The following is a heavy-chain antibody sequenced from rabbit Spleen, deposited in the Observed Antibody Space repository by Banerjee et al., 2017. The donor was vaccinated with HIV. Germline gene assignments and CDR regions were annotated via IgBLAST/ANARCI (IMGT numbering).Heavy chain of an antibody. Sequence: QQQLEESGGGLVKPGASLTLTCTASGIDFSSNYWICWVRQAPGKGLEWIGIIYGGAGSTEYATWVNGRFTISSDNAQNTVDLQMNSLTAADTATYFCAREDAGVTGSSNLWGPGTLVTVS. CDR3: AREDAGVTGSSNL. J-gene: IGHJ4*01. CDR1: GIDFSSNYW. CDR2: IYGGAGST. D-gene: IGHD4-2*01. V-gene: IGHV1S43*01.